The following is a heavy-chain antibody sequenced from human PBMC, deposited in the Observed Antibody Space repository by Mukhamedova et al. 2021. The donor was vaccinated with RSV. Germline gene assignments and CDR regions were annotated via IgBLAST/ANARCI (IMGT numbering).Heavy chain of an antibody. Sequence: DYGAPVKGRFTISRDDSKNTLYLQMNSLKTEDTALYYCTTYPVGISGFDCWGRGTLVTVSS. D-gene: IGHD3-10*01. V-gene: IGHV3-15*01. CDR3: TTYPVGISGFDC. J-gene: IGHJ4*02.